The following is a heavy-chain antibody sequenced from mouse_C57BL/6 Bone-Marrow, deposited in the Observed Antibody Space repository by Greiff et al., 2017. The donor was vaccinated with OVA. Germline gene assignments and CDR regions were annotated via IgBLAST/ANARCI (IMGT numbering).Heavy chain of an antibody. V-gene: IGHV1-64*01. Sequence: QVHVKQPGAELVKPGASVKLSCKASGYTFTSYWMHWVKQRPGQGLEWIGMIHPNSGSTNYNEKFKSKATLTVDKSSSTAYMQLSSLTSEDSAVYYCARSRWLLIFDYWGQGTTLTVSS. CDR3: ARSRWLLIFDY. CDR1: GYTFTSYW. D-gene: IGHD2-3*01. CDR2: IHPNSGST. J-gene: IGHJ2*01.